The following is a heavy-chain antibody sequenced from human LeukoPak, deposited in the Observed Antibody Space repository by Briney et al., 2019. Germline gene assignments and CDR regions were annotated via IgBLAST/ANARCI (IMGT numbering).Heavy chain of an antibody. V-gene: IGHV4-34*01. Sequence: SETLSLTCAVYGGSFSGCYWSWIRQPPGKGLEWIGEINHSGSTNYNPSLKSRVTISVDTSKNQFSLKLSSVTAADTAVYYCARGRYDSSGYYLFFDYWGQGTLVTVSS. CDR2: INHSGST. J-gene: IGHJ4*02. CDR1: GGSFSGCY. CDR3: ARGRYDSSGYYLFFDY. D-gene: IGHD3-22*01.